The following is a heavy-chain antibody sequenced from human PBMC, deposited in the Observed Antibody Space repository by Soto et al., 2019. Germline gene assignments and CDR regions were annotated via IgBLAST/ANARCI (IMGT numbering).Heavy chain of an antibody. J-gene: IGHJ4*02. Sequence: QVQLVESGGGVVQPGRSLRLSCAASGFTFSSYGMHWVRQAPGKGLEWVAVIWYDGSNKYYADSVKGRFTISRDNSKNTLYLQMNSLRAEDTAVYYCARSGDGDYGLDYWGQGTLVTVSS. CDR3: ARSGDGDYGLDY. CDR2: IWYDGSNK. V-gene: IGHV3-33*01. CDR1: GFTFSSYG. D-gene: IGHD4-17*01.